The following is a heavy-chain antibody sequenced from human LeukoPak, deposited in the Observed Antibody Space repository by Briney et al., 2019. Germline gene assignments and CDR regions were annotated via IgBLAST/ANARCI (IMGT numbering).Heavy chain of an antibody. J-gene: IGHJ5*02. CDR1: GYTFTSYY. D-gene: IGHD3-10*02. CDR3: ASCSGPGAPFDP. Sequence: ASVKVSCKASGYTFTSYYMHWVRQAPGQGLEWMGIINPSGGSTSYAQKFQGRVTMTRDMSTSTVYMELSSLRSEDTAVYYCASCSGPGAPFDPWGQGTLVTVSS. V-gene: IGHV1-46*01. CDR2: INPSGGST.